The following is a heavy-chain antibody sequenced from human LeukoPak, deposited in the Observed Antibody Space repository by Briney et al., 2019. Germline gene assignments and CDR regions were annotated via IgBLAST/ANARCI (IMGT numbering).Heavy chain of an antibody. CDR1: GGTFSSYA. CDR3: ARDLYRDSLPVSWFDP. Sequence: SVKVSCKXSGGTFSSYAISWVRQAPGQGLEWMGGIIPIFGTANYAQKLQGRVTMTTDTSTSTAYMELRSLRSDDTAVYYCARDLYRDSLPVSWFDPWGQGTLVTVSS. J-gene: IGHJ5*02. V-gene: IGHV1-69*05. D-gene: IGHD4-11*01. CDR2: IIPIFGTA.